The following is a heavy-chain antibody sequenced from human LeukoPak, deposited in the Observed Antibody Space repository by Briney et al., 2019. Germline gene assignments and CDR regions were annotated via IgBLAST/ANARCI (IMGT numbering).Heavy chain of an antibody. CDR3: ARDGGLYSLDF. CDR2: IYYSGTT. CDR1: GGSISSYY. V-gene: IGHV4-59*12. J-gene: IGHJ4*02. D-gene: IGHD3-16*01. Sequence: PSETLSLTCTVSGGSISSYYWTWIRQPPGKGLEWIGYIYYSGTTNYNPSLRSRVTLSVDTAKNQFSLKLTSVTAADTAVYFCARDGGLYSLDFWGQGTLVTVSS.